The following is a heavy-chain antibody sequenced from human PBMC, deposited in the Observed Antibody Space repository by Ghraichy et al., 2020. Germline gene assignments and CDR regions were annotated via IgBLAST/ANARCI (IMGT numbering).Heavy chain of an antibody. CDR1: GGSISSSSYY. V-gene: IGHV4-39*07. Sequence: SETLSLTCTVSGGSISSSSYYWGWIRQPPGKGLEWIGSIYYSGSTYYNPALKSRVTISVDTSKNQFSLKLSSVTAADTAVYYCARSPKYYDSILWGQGTLVTVSS. J-gene: IGHJ4*02. D-gene: IGHD3-22*01. CDR2: IYYSGST. CDR3: ARSPKYYDSIL.